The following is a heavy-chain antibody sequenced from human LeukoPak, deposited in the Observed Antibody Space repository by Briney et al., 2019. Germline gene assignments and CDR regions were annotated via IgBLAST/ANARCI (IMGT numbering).Heavy chain of an antibody. V-gene: IGHV3-11*04. J-gene: IGHJ6*03. CDR1: GFDFSDYH. D-gene: IGHD5-18*01. CDR3: ARSHADTDNGFYMDV. Sequence: GGSLRLSCAASGFDFSDYHMTWTRQAPGKALEWVSYISSSCTIIYYEYSVNGLFNISRENEKNSLYLKMTSLRAEDLAVYYCARSHADTDNGFYMDVWGKGTTVTVSS. CDR2: ISSSCTII.